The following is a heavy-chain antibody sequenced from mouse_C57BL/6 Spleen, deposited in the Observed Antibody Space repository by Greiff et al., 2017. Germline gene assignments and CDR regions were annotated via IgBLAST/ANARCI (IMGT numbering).Heavy chain of an antibody. CDR3: ARALYYYGSSPDY. Sequence: VQLQQPGAELVRPGSSVKLSCKASGYTFTSYWMHWVKQRPIQGLEWIGNIDPSDSETHYNQKFKDKATLTVDKSSSTAYMQLSSLTSEDSAVYYCARALYYYGSSPDYWGQGTTLTVSS. J-gene: IGHJ2*01. D-gene: IGHD1-1*01. CDR2: IDPSDSET. V-gene: IGHV1-52*01. CDR1: GYTFTSYW.